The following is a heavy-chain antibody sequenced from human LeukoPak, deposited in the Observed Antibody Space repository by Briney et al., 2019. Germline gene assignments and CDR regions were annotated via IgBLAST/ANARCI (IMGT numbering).Heavy chain of an antibody. J-gene: IGHJ6*03. CDR1: GGSFSGYY. V-gene: IGHV4-34*01. Sequence: SETLSLTCAAYGGSFSGYYWSWIRQPPGKGLEWIGEINHSGSTNYNPSLKSRVTISVDTSKNQFSLKLSSVTAADTAVYYCARGYSSSWSTYYMDVWGKGTTVTVSS. CDR2: INHSGST. CDR3: ARGYSSSWSTYYMDV. D-gene: IGHD6-13*01.